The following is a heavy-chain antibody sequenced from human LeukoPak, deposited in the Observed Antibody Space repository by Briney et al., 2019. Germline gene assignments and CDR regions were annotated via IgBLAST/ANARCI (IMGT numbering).Heavy chain of an antibody. D-gene: IGHD5-24*01. CDR3: AKSGYNLFDY. CDR1: GFTFSSSA. V-gene: IGHV3-23*01. J-gene: IGHJ4*02. Sequence: GGSLRLSCAASGFTFSSSAMSWVRQAPGNGLEWVTSISGSGSGGSTYYADSVKGRFTISRDNSKNTLYLQINSLIAEDMSLYYCAKSGYNLFDYWGQGTRVIVSS. CDR2: ISGSGSGGST.